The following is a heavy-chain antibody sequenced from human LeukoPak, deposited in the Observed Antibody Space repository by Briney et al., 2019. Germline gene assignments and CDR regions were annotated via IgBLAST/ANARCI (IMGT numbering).Heavy chain of an antibody. Sequence: SETLSLTCTVSGGSISSYYWSWIRQPPGKGLEWIGYIYYSGSTNYNPSLKSRVTISVDTSKNQFSLKLSPVTAADTAVYYCARGVVVPAAIDAFDIWGQGTMVTVSS. J-gene: IGHJ3*02. V-gene: IGHV4-59*08. CDR2: IYYSGST. D-gene: IGHD2-2*01. CDR1: GGSISSYY. CDR3: ARGVVVPAAIDAFDI.